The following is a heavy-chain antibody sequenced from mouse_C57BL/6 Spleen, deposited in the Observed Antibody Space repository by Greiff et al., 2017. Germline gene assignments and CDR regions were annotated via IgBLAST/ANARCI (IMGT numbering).Heavy chain of an antibody. CDR2: IYPGDGDT. V-gene: IGHV1-82*01. D-gene: IGHD2-3*01. CDR3: AIYDGYNAMDY. CDR1: GYAFSSSW. Sequence: VKLQESGPELVKPGASVKISCKASGYAFSSSWMNWVKQRPGTGLEWIGRIYPGDGDTNYNGKFKGKATLTADKSSSTAYMQLSSLTSEDSAVYFCAIYDGYNAMDYWGQGTSVTVSS. J-gene: IGHJ4*01.